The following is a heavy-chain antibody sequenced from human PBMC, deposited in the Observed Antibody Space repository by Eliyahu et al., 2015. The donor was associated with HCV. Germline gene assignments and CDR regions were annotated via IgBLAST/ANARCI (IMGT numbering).Heavy chain of an antibody. Sequence: QVQLQESGPGLVKPSETLSLTCTVSGGSISSYYWSWIRQFPGKGLEWIGYIPLSGSTHYNPSLKSRVTISVDTSKNQFSLKLSSVTAADTAVYYCASGGGGIAVAGTGGWFDPWGQGTLVTVSS. J-gene: IGHJ5*02. CDR3: ASGGGGIAVAGTGGWFDP. CDR1: GGSISSYY. CDR2: IPLSGST. V-gene: IGHV4-59*01. D-gene: IGHD6-19*01.